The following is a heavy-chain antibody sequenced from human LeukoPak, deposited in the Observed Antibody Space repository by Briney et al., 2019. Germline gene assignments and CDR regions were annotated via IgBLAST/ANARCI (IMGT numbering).Heavy chain of an antibody. V-gene: IGHV4-4*07. CDR1: GGSIRSYY. D-gene: IGHD6-13*01. CDR2: IYTSGST. J-gene: IGHJ5*02. Sequence: SETLSLTCTVSGGSIRSYYWSWIRQPAGKGLEWIERIYTSGSTNYNPSLKSRVTMSVDTSKNQFSLKLSSVTAADTAVYYCARDRYSSSWANNWFDPWGQGTLVTVSS. CDR3: ARDRYSSSWANNWFDP.